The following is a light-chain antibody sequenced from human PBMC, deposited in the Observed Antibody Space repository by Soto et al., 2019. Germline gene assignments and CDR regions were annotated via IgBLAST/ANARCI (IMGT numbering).Light chain of an antibody. J-gene: IGKJ1*01. Sequence: EIVLTQSPGTLSLSPGERATLSCRASQSVSSSHLAWYQQKPGQAPRLLIFGASSRATDIPDRFGGSGSGTDFTLTISALETEDFAVYFCQQYGSSPRTFGQGTKVEIK. CDR1: QSVSSSH. V-gene: IGKV3-20*01. CDR2: GAS. CDR3: QQYGSSPRT.